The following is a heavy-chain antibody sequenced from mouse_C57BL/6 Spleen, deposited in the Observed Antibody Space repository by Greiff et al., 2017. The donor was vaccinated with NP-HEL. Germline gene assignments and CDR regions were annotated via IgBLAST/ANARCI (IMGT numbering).Heavy chain of an antibody. CDR3: ARSTTVVATDYAMDY. CDR1: GYAFSSYW. J-gene: IGHJ4*01. V-gene: IGHV1-80*01. Sequence: VKLQESGAELVKPGASVKISCKASGYAFSSYWMNWVKQRPGKGLEWIGQIYPGDGDTNYNGKFKGKATLTADKSSSTAYMQLSSLTSEDSAVYFCARSTTVVATDYAMDYWGQGTSVTVSS. D-gene: IGHD1-1*01. CDR2: IYPGDGDT.